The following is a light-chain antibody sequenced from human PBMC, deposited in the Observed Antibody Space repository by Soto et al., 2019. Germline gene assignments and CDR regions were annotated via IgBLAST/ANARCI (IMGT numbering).Light chain of an antibody. Sequence: EIVMTQSPATLSVSPGDGVTLSCRASQSVSDNLAWYQQKPGQAPRLLIYDASARATGIPARFSGSGSGTEFTLTISSLQSEDFAVNYCQQYTNWPPLTFGGGTKVEVK. V-gene: IGKV3-15*01. CDR3: QQYTNWPPLT. J-gene: IGKJ4*01. CDR2: DAS. CDR1: QSVSDN.